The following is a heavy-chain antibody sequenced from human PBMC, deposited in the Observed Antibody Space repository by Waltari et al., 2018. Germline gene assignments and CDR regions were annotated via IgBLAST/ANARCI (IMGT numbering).Heavy chain of an antibody. CDR3: ARNGPYFDVDY. CDR1: GGSLSGYW. V-gene: IGHV4-34*01. Sequence: QVQLQQWGAGLLKPSETLSLTCAVYGGSLSGYWWTWIRQSPGKGLEWIGESGHSGGTHYNSSLKSRLTISLDTSKNQFSLQLTSVTAADTAVYYCARNGPYFDVDYWGHGTLVTVSS. J-gene: IGHJ4*01. CDR2: SGHSGGT. D-gene: IGHD3-9*01.